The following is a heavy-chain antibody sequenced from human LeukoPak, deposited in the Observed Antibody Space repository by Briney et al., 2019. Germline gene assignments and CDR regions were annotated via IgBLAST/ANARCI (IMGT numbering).Heavy chain of an antibody. V-gene: IGHV3-30*02. Sequence: GGSLRLSCAASGFTFSSYGMHRVRQAPGKGLEWVAFIRYDGSNKYYADSVKGRFTISRDNSKNTLYLQMNSLRAEDTAVYYCARDWYNNSDAFDLWGQGTMVTVSS. CDR3: ARDWYNNSDAFDL. CDR2: IRYDGSNK. CDR1: GFTFSSYG. J-gene: IGHJ3*01. D-gene: IGHD4-11*01.